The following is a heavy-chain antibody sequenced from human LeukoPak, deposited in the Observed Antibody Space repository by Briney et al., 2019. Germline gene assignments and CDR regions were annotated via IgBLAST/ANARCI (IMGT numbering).Heavy chain of an antibody. D-gene: IGHD4-17*01. CDR2: ISVSGTTM. CDR1: GFTFTDYY. CDR3: ARVGRLQYGDYVAFDY. V-gene: IGHV3-11*01. Sequence: GVSLRLSCATAGFTFTDYYMSWIRQAPGKGLEWVSYISVSGTTMYYADSVKGRFTLSRDNAKNSLYLQMNSLRAEDTAVYYCARVGRLQYGDYVAFDYWGQGALVTVSS. J-gene: IGHJ4*02.